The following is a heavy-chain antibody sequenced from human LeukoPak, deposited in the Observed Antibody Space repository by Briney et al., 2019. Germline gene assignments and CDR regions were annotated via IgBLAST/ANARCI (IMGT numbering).Heavy chain of an antibody. CDR1: GFNFNTYG. CDR3: ARDSVEVGFDY. J-gene: IGHJ4*02. Sequence: GGSLRLSCAASGFNFNTYGMHWVRQAPGQGLEWMGIINPSGGSTSYAQKFQGRVTMTRDTSTSTAYMELSSLRSEDTAVYYCARDSVEVGFDYWGQGTLVTVSS. V-gene: IGHV1-46*02. D-gene: IGHD4-23*01. CDR2: INPSGGST.